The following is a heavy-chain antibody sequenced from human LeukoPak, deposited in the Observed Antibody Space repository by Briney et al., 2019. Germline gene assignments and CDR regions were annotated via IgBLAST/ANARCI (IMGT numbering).Heavy chain of an antibody. CDR1: GGSFSGYY. V-gene: IGHV4-34*01. J-gene: IGHJ4*02. CDR3: ARRTPYGSGSYVFDY. Sequence: SETLSLTCAVYGGSFSGYYWSWIRQPPGKGLEWIGEINHSGSTNYNPSLKSRVTISVDTSKNQFSLKLSSVTAADTAVYYCARRTPYGSGSYVFDYWGQGTLVTVSS. D-gene: IGHD3-10*01. CDR2: INHSGST.